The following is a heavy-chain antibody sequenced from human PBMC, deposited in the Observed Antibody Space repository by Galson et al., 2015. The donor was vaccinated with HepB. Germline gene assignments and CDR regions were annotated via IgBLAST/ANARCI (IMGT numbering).Heavy chain of an antibody. J-gene: IGHJ4*02. CDR1: GDSISSSTYY. CDR2: TYYSGST. D-gene: IGHD3-9*01. Sequence: LSLTCTVSGDSISSSTYYWGWTRQPPGKGLEWIGITYYSGSTYYSPSLKSRVAISVDTSKNHFSLKLSSVTAADTAVYYCARLPRRYDVLTGYYPKTFDYWGQGTLVTVSS. CDR3: ARLPRRYDVLTGYYPKTFDY. V-gene: IGHV4-39*01.